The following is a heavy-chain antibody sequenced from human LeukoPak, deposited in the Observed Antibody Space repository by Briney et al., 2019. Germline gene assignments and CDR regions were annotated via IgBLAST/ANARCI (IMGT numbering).Heavy chain of an antibody. CDR2: IKQDGSEK. CDR3: ARDWDCSDGSCSSLSDY. Sequence: GGSLRLSCAASGFTFRSYWMSWVRQAPGKGLEWVANIKQDGSEKYYVDSVKGRFTISRDNAKNPLYLQMNSLRAEDTAVYYCARDWDCSDGSCSSLSDYWGQGTLVTVSS. J-gene: IGHJ4*02. CDR1: GFTFRSYW. D-gene: IGHD2-15*01. V-gene: IGHV3-7*01.